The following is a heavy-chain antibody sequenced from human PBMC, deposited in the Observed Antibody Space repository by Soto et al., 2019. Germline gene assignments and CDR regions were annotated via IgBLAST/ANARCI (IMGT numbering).Heavy chain of an antibody. D-gene: IGHD1-7*01. CDR2: IYYSGST. CDR3: ARLRLTGTTLLNYMDV. Sequence: PSETLSLTCTVSGGSISSYYWSWIRQPPGKGLEWIGYIYYSGSTNYNPSLKGRVTISVDTSKNQFSLKLSSVTAADTAVYYCARLRLTGTTLLNYMDVWGKGTTVTVSS. V-gene: IGHV4-59*08. J-gene: IGHJ6*03. CDR1: GGSISSYY.